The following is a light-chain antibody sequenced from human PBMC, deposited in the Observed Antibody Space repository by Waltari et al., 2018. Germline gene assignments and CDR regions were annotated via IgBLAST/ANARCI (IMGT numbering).Light chain of an antibody. Sequence: QSALTQPASVSGSPGQSVTIFCAGTSTDVGGYNSVSWYQEYPGQAPRVIIYDVSDRPSGGSDRFSGSKSGNTASLTISGLQAEDEADYYCSSQSSNDVVLFGGGTKLTVL. J-gene: IGLJ2*01. CDR3: SSQSSNDVVL. V-gene: IGLV2-14*01. CDR1: STDVGGYNS. CDR2: DVS.